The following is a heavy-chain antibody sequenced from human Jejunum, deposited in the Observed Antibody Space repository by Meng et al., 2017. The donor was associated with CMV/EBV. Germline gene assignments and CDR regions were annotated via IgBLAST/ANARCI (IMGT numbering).Heavy chain of an antibody. V-gene: IGHV4-39*07. J-gene: IGHJ6*02. CDR2: PYYSGGV. D-gene: IGHD3-9*01. CDR3: ARDPLRYCYNNNCRGGVDV. Sequence: WGWIRQPPGKGPEWIGFPYYSGGVYYNPSLKSRVAISVDTSKNQFSLKVNSVTAADSAVYYCARDPLRYCYNNNCRGGVDVWGQGTTVTVSS.